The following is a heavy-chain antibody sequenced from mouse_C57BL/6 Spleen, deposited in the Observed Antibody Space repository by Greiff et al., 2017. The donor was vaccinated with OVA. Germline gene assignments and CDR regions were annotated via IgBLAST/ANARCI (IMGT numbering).Heavy chain of an antibody. J-gene: IGHJ2*01. D-gene: IGHD2-5*01. CDR1: GYTFTSYW. CDR3: AREDSNYFDY. Sequence: QVHVKQSGAELAKPGASVKLSCKASGYTFTSYWMHWVQQRPGQGLEWIGYINPSSGYTKYNQKFKDKATLTADKSSSTAYMQLSSLTYEDSAVYYCAREDSNYFDYWGQGTTLTVSS. CDR2: INPSSGYT. V-gene: IGHV1-7*01.